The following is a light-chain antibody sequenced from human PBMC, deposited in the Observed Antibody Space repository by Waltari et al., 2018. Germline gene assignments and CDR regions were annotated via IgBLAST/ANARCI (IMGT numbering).Light chain of an antibody. Sequence: EIVMTQSPATLSVSPGERATLSRRASQSVSSNLAWYQQRPGQAPSLLIYGASTRATGIPARFSGSGSGTEFTLTISSLQSEDFAVYYCQQYNNWPLFGGGTRVEIK. CDR2: GAS. V-gene: IGKV3-15*01. J-gene: IGKJ4*01. CDR1: QSVSSN. CDR3: QQYNNWPL.